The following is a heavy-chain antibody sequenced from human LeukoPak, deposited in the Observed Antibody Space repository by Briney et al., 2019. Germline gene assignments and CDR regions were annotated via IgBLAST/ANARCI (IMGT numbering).Heavy chain of an antibody. V-gene: IGHV1-2*06. CDR3: GRDWELRFHQGGLDY. CDR2: INPRDGET. Sequence: ASVKVSCKASGYNVVGYYIHWVRQAPGQGLEWMGRINPRDGETSFAQKFQGRVTMTSDMSISTAYMELSGLRYDDTAVYYCGRDWELRFHQGGLDYWGQGALVTVSS. CDR1: GYNVVGYY. D-gene: IGHD3-3*01. J-gene: IGHJ4*02.